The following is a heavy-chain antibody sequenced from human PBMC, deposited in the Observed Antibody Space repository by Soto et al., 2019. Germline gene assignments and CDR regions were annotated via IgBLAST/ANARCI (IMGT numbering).Heavy chain of an antibody. CDR2: INPSGGST. Sequence: QVQLVQSGAEVKKPGASVKVSCKASGYTFTSYYMHWVRQAPGQGLEWMGIINPSGGSTSYAQKFQGRVTMTRDTSTSTVYMELSSLRSEDTAVYYCARWAGTRLLPHPQKWELRPDYYYGMDVWGQGTTVTVSS. J-gene: IGHJ6*02. CDR3: ARWAGTRLLPHPQKWELRPDYYYGMDV. D-gene: IGHD1-26*01. CDR1: GYTFTSYY. V-gene: IGHV1-46*03.